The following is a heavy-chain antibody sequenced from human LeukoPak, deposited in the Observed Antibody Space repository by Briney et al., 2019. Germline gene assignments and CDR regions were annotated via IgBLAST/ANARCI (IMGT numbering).Heavy chain of an antibody. CDR2: INGDGTGT. Sequence: GGSLRLSCAASGFTFRRSWMHWVRQAPGKGRVCLSHINGDGTGTSYADSVKGRFTISRDNAKNTLYLQMNSLRAEDTAVYYCAGGTYAPWWGQGTLVTVSS. V-gene: IGHV3-74*01. CDR3: AGGTYAPW. J-gene: IGHJ4*02. CDR1: GFTFRRSW. D-gene: IGHD3-16*01.